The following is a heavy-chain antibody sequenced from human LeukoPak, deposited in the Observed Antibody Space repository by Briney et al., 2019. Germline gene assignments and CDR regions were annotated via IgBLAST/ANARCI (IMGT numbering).Heavy chain of an antibody. V-gene: IGHV1-2*02. D-gene: IGHD3-3*01. CDR3: ARARFLEWLPYGMDV. CDR1: GYTFTGYY. J-gene: IGHJ6*02. Sequence: ASVKVSCKASGYTFTGYYMHWVRQAPGQGLERMGWINPNSGGTNYAQKFQGRVTMTTDTSISTAYMELSRLRSDDTAVYYCARARFLEWLPYGMDVWGQGTTVTVSS. CDR2: INPNSGGT.